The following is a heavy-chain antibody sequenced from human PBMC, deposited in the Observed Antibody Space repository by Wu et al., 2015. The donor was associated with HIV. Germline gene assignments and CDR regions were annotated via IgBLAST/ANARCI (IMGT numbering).Heavy chain of an antibody. CDR2: ISAYNGHT. CDR1: GYTFTSYG. CDR3: ARNTDSVATSLYSLGV. J-gene: IGHJ6*02. V-gene: IGHV1-18*01. D-gene: IGHD5-12*01. Sequence: QVQLVQSGAEVKKPGASVKVFCKASGYTFTSYGISWVRQAPGQGLEWMGWISAYNGHTNYPQKLQGRVTMTTDTSTSTAYMELRSLRSDDTAVYYCARNTDSVATSLYSLGVWGHGTTVTVSS.